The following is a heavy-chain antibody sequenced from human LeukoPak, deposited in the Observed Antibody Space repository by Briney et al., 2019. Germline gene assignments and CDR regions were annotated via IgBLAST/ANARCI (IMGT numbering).Heavy chain of an antibody. D-gene: IGHD5-18*01. V-gene: IGHV4-39*07. CDR2: IYYSGST. CDR3: ATGGIQLWRGEEYFQH. Sequence: SETLSLTCTVSGGSISSSSYYWGWIRQPPGKGLEWIGSIYYSGSTYYNPSLKSRVTISVDTSKNQFSLKLSSVTAADTAVYYCATGGIQLWRGEEYFQHWGQGTLVTVSS. J-gene: IGHJ1*01. CDR1: GGSISSSSYY.